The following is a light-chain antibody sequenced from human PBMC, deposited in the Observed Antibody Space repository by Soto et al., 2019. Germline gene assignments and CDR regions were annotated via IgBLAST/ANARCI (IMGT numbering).Light chain of an antibody. V-gene: IGKV3-15*01. CDR2: GAS. J-gene: IGKJ1*01. CDR1: QSISDT. Sequence: EIVMTQSPATLSVSPGGRATLSCRASQSISDTLAWYQQKPGQAPRLLIHGASTRATGFPARFSGSGSGTDFTLNISSLQSEDFAFYYCQQYNNWPWTFSQGTKVQIK. CDR3: QQYNNWPWT.